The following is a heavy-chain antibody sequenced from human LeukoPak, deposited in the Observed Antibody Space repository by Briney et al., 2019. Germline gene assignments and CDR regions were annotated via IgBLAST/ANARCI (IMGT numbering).Heavy chain of an antibody. Sequence: PGVSLRLSCAASGFTFSSYWMSWDRQAPGKGLEWVANIKQDGSEKYYVDSVKGRFTISRDNAKNSLYLQMNSLRAEDTAVYYCAREMKGYCSGGSCRLFQHWGQGTLVTVSS. CDR3: AREMKGYCSGGSCRLFQH. J-gene: IGHJ1*01. D-gene: IGHD2-15*01. CDR1: GFTFSSYW. V-gene: IGHV3-7*01. CDR2: IKQDGSEK.